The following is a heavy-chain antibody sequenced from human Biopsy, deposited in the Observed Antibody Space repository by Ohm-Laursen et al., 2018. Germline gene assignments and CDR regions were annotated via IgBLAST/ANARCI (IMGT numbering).Heavy chain of an antibody. CDR2: IIPVVGLT. J-gene: IGHJ3*02. CDR1: GGTFGGSP. V-gene: IGHV1-69*04. D-gene: IGHD1-7*01. Sequence: GSSVKVSCKASGGTFGGSPIHWLRQAPGQGLEWIGKIIPVVGLTTYAPRFQGRVTVTADTSTNTVYMDLSSLRSEDTAVYYCAKDQLHTTSSVGAAFEIWGPGTLVTVS. CDR3: AKDQLHTTSSVGAAFEI.